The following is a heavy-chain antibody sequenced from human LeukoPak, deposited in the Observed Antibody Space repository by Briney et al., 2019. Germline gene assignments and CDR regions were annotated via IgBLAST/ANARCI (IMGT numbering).Heavy chain of an antibody. D-gene: IGHD5-12*01. Sequence: ASVKVSCKASGYTFTSYDINWVRQATGQGLEWMGWMNPNSGNTGYAQKFQGRVIMTRNTSISTAYMELSSLRSEDTAVYYCARGRGVATINVPWAYYYYYGMDVWGQGTTVTVSS. CDR2: MNPNSGNT. V-gene: IGHV1-8*01. CDR3: ARGRGVATINVPWAYYYYYGMDV. CDR1: GYTFTSYD. J-gene: IGHJ6*02.